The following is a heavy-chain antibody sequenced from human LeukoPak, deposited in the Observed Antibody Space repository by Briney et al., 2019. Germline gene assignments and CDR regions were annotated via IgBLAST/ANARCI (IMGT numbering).Heavy chain of an antibody. CDR2: ISSSGSTI. Sequence: PGGSLRLSCAASGFTFSDYCMSWIRQAPGKGLEWVSYISSSGSTIYYADSVKGRFTISRDNAKNSLYLQMNSLRAEDTAVYYCGRDPHRRRIAARTDYYYYMDVWGKGTTVTVSS. CDR3: GRDPHRRRIAARTDYYYYMDV. CDR1: GFTFSDYC. D-gene: IGHD6-6*01. J-gene: IGHJ6*03. V-gene: IGHV3-11*04.